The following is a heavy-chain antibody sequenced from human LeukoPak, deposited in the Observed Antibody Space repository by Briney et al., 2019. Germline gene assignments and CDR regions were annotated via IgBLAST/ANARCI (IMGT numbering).Heavy chain of an antibody. Sequence: SETLSLTCAVYGGSFSGYYWSWIRQPPGKGLKWIGEINHSGSTNYNPSLKSRVTISVDTSKNQFSLKLSSVTAADTAVYYCATPYYDFWSGYSSWGQGTLVTVSS. CDR3: ATPYYDFWSGYSS. CDR2: INHSGST. V-gene: IGHV4-34*01. D-gene: IGHD3-3*01. J-gene: IGHJ1*01. CDR1: GGSFSGYY.